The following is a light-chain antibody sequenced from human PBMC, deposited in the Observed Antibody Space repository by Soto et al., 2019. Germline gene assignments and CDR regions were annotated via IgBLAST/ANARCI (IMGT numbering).Light chain of an antibody. CDR1: QSVLYSSNNKNY. J-gene: IGKJ3*01. Sequence: DIVMTQSPDSLAVSLGERATINCKSSQSVLYSSNNKNYLAWYQQKPGQTPKLLIYWASTRESGVPDRFSGSGSGTDFTLTISSLQAEDVAVYYCQQYYSTGFTFGPGTKVDIK. V-gene: IGKV4-1*01. CDR2: WAS. CDR3: QQYYSTGFT.